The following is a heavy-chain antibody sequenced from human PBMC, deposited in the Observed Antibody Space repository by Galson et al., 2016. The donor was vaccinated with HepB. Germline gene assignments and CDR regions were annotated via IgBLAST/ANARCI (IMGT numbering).Heavy chain of an antibody. CDR1: GHTFTGFY. Sequence: SVKVSCKASGHTFTGFYMHWVRQAPGQGLEWMGRINPSTGGTNYAQKFQGRVIMTRDTSITTAYMELSRLRSDDTAVYYCIRDRARSGSSYNWFDPWGQGTLVTVSS. CDR2: INPSTGGT. D-gene: IGHD1-26*01. J-gene: IGHJ5*02. V-gene: IGHV1-2*06. CDR3: IRDRARSGSSYNWFDP.